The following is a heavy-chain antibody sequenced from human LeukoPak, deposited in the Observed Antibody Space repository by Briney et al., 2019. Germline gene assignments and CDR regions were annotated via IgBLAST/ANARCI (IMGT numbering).Heavy chain of an antibody. CDR2: IYTSGSI. CDR1: GGSMSSYY. Sequence: AETLSLTCTFSGGSMSSYYWSWIRQPPAKGLEWVGYIYTSGSINYNPSLKSRATILLDTSKTQFALKLSSVTAADTAVYYSARARQQLVLGWFDPWGQGTLVTVSS. V-gene: IGHV4-4*09. CDR3: ARARQQLVLGWFDP. J-gene: IGHJ5*02. D-gene: IGHD6-13*01.